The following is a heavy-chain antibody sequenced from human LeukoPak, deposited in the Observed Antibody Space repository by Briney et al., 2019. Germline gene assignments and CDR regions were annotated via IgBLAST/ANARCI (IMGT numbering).Heavy chain of an antibody. CDR2: IYYSGST. J-gene: IGHJ4*02. D-gene: IGHD4-23*01. CDR1: GGSISSSSYY. V-gene: IGHV4-39*07. CDR3: ARVAWDYGGNYYFDY. Sequence: SETLSLTCTVSGGSISSSSYYWGWIRQPPGKGLEWIGSIYYSGSTYHNPSLKSRVTISVDTSKNQFSLKLSSVTAADTAVYYCARVAWDYGGNYYFDYWGQGTLVTVSS.